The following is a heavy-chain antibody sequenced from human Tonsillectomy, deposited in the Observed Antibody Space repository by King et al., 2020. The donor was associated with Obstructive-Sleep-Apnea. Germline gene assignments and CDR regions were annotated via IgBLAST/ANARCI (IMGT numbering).Heavy chain of an antibody. V-gene: IGHV1-2*07. CDR1: GYTFSDYF. J-gene: IGHJ4*02. CDR2: INPKSGDT. Sequence: VQLVESGAEVKKSGASVKVSCTASGYTFSDYFLHWVRQAPGQGLEWMGWINPKSGDTFYAHKFQGRVTMTRDTSITTAYMEVGRLRSDDTAIYYCARAYSSGWYYMVYWGQGTLVTVSS. D-gene: IGHD6-19*01. CDR3: ARAYSSGWYYMVY.